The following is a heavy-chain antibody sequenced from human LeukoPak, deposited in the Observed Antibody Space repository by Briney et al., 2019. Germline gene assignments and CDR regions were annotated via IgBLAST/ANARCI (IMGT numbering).Heavy chain of an antibody. CDR1: GASISSGGYA. CDR3: AGLSGSYLN. CDR2: IYYSGST. J-gene: IGHJ4*02. Sequence: PSETLSLTCAVSGASISSGGYAWSWIRQPLGKGPEFIGYIYYSGSTYYNPSLKSRVTMSLDTSKNQLSLKLTSVTAADTAVYYCAGLSGSYLNWGQGTLVTVSS. D-gene: IGHD1-26*01. V-gene: IGHV4-30-4*07.